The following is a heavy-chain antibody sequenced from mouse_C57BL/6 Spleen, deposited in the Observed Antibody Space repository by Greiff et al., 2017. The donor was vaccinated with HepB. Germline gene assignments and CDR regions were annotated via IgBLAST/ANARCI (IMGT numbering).Heavy chain of an antibody. D-gene: IGHD2-10*01. Sequence: QVQLQQSGAELVKPGASVKLSCKASGYTFTSYWMQWVKQRPGQGLEWIGEIDPSDSYTNYNQKFKGKATLTVDTSSSTAYMQLSSLTSEDSAVYYCARFDGLLGFAYWGQGTLVTVSA. CDR1: GYTFTSYW. J-gene: IGHJ3*01. CDR2: IDPSDSYT. CDR3: ARFDGLLGFAY. V-gene: IGHV1-50*01.